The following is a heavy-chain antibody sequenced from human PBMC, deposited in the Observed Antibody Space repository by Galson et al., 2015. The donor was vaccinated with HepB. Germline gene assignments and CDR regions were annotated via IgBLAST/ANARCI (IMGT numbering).Heavy chain of an antibody. J-gene: IGHJ3*02. V-gene: IGHV3-21*01. CDR3: ARGRSGSYFRGGDAFDI. CDR2: ISSSSSYI. CDR1: GFTFSSYS. D-gene: IGHD1-26*01. Sequence: SLRLSCAASGFTFSSYSMNWVRQAPGKGLEWVSSISSSSSYIYYADSVKGRFTISRDNAKNSLYLQMNSLRAEDTAAYYCARGRSGSYFRGGDAFDIWGQGTMVTVSS.